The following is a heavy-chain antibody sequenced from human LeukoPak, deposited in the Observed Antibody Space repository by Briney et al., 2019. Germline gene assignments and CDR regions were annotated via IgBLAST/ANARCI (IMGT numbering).Heavy chain of an antibody. V-gene: IGHV3-23*01. CDR2: ISGSGGST. CDR3: AKDLLRGIAARRLGY. Sequence: GGSLRLSCAASGFTCSSYAMSWVRQAPGKGLEWVSAISGSGGSTYYADSVKGRFTISRDNSKNTLYLQMNSLRAEDTAVYYCAKDLLRGIAARRLGYWGQGTLVTVSS. J-gene: IGHJ4*02. D-gene: IGHD6-6*01. CDR1: GFTCSSYA.